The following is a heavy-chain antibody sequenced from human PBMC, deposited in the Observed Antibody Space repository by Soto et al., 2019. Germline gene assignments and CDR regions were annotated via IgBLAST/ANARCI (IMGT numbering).Heavy chain of an antibody. CDR1: GGSLSGYY. V-gene: IGHV4-34*01. J-gene: IGHJ4*02. CDR3: ARHHVRGRTIAGAAEF. Sequence: QVHLQQWGAGLLKPSETLSLTCAVYGGSLSGYYWSWIRQPPGKALAWIGEINHSGNTNYNPSLKSRVTISVDTAKNQLFLNLSSVTAADTAMYYCARHHVRGRTIAGAAEFWGQGALVTVSS. D-gene: IGHD1-26*01. CDR2: INHSGNT.